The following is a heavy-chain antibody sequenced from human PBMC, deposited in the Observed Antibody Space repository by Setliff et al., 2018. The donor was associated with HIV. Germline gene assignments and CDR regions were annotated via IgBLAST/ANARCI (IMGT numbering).Heavy chain of an antibody. Sequence: ASVKVSCKASGYTFTGYYMHWVRQAPGQGLEWMGRINPNSGGTNYAQKFQGRLTMTRNTSISTAYMELSGLISEDAAVYYCARAGGLRMDRGVVSDYWGQGTQVTVSS. D-gene: IGHD3-10*01. CDR1: GYTFTGYY. V-gene: IGHV1-2*06. CDR2: INPNSGGT. CDR3: ARAGGLRMDRGVVSDY. J-gene: IGHJ4*02.